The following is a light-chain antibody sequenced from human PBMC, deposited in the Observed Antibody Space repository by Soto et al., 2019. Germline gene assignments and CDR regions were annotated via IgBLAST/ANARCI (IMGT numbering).Light chain of an antibody. CDR2: GAS. CDR3: QQYNSWPRT. Sequence: IVMTQSPGPLSVSPGDVATLSCRASESVNRILAWYQHKPGQAPRLLIYGASTRAAGVPVRFSGSGSGTEFTLTISSLQSEDLAVYYCQQYNSWPRTFGQGTKVEIK. J-gene: IGKJ1*01. CDR1: ESVNRI. V-gene: IGKV3-15*01.